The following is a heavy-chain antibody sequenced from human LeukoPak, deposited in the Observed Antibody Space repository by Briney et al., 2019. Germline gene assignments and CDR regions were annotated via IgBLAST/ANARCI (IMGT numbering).Heavy chain of an antibody. CDR2: ISSSSSYI. CDR1: GFTFSSYS. D-gene: IGHD2-2*01. J-gene: IGHJ4*02. CDR3: ARGAVVPYCSSTSCREYYFDY. V-gene: IGHV3-21*01. Sequence: GGSLRLSCAASGFTFSSYSMNWVRQAPGKGLEWVSSISSSSSYIYYADSVKGRFTISGDNAKNSLYLQMNSLRAEDTAVYYCARGAVVPYCSSTSCREYYFDYWGQGTLVTVSS.